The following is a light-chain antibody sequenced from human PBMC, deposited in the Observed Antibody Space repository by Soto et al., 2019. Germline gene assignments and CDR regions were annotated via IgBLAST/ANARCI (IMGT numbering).Light chain of an antibody. V-gene: IGKV1-9*01. CDR1: QGISTY. CDR2: AAA. J-gene: IGKJ4*01. CDR3: QQLNSYPLS. Sequence: IQLTQSPSSLAASVGDRVTITCRSSQGISTYLGWYQQRPGKAPKLLIYAAAALQSGVSSRFSGSGAGTDFALTISSLQPGDFATYYCQQLNSYPLSFGGGTKVEIK.